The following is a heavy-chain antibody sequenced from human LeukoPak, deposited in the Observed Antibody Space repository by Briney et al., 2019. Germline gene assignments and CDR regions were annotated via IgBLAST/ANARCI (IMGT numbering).Heavy chain of an antibody. D-gene: IGHD6-6*01. CDR3: ARHFACSSSSYFDY. CDR1: GASISADY. V-gene: IGHV4-59*08. J-gene: IGHJ4*02. Sequence: SETQSLTCAVSGASISADYWIWIRQPPGEGLEWVGYISYSGSTNYNPSLESRVSMFEDKSKNQFSLRLYSVTVADTAVYYCARHFACSSSSYFDYWGQGSLVTVSS. CDR2: ISYSGST.